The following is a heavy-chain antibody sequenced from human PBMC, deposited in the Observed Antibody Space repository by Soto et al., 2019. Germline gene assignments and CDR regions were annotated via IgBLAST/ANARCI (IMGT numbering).Heavy chain of an antibody. V-gene: IGHV3-30*18. J-gene: IGHJ4*02. Sequence: ESGGGEVQPGRSLRLSCAASGFTFRDYGMHWVRQAPGKGLQWVAVISAGGRNAYYADSVKGRFTVSRDDSKNTLSLQMNNLGAEDTAVYYCVKDQIYFGNFEHWGQGALVTVSS. CDR1: GFTFRDYG. CDR3: VKDQIYFGNFEH. CDR2: ISAGGRNA. D-gene: IGHD1-26*01.